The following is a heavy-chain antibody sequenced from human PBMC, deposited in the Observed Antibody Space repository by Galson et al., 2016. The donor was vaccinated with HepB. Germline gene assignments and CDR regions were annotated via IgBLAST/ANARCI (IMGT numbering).Heavy chain of an antibody. CDR2: ITSSSRDI. Sequence: SLRLSCVASGFTFRTYSMTWVRQAPGKGLEWVSSITSSSRDIYYADSLRGRFTISRDNAKNSLYLQMNSLRAEDTAVYYCARDASETFWWAYYFDSWGQGTRVTVSS. D-gene: IGHD2-8*02. CDR3: ARDASETFWWAYYFDS. CDR1: GFTFRTYS. J-gene: IGHJ4*02. V-gene: IGHV3-21*01.